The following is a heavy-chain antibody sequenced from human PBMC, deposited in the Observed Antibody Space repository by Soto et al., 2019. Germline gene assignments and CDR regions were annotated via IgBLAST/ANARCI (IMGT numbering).Heavy chain of an antibody. CDR1: GFTFSSFS. CDR3: ARVVNYYDSSGSGFFDS. D-gene: IGHD3-22*01. CDR2: ISHSSTYI. J-gene: IGHJ4*02. V-gene: IGHV3-21*01. Sequence: EVQLVDSGGDLVKPGGSLRLSCEASGFTFSSFSMNWVRQAPGKGLEWVSFISHSSTYISYADSVKGRFTISRDNAKNSLYLQMNSLRADDTAVYYCARVVNYYDSSGSGFFDSWGQGTRVTVSS.